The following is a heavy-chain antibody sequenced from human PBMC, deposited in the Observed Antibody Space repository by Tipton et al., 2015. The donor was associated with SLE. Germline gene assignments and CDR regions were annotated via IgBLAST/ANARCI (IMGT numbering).Heavy chain of an antibody. CDR2: FGLDNGRI. D-gene: IGHD4/OR15-4a*01. J-gene: IGHJ6*02. CDR1: GDSINNYY. CDR3: GKDLVPGGMDV. Sequence: LSLTCTVSGDSINNYYWTWIRQPPGKGLEWVSGFGLDNGRIGYADSVMGRFTVSRDSARNVLYLQMNNLRPEDTALYYCGKDLVPGGMDVWGHGTTVTVSS. V-gene: IGHV3-9*01.